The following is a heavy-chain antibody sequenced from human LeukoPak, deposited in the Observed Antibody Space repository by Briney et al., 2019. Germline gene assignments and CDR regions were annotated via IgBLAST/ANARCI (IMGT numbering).Heavy chain of an antibody. CDR2: ISAYNGNT. D-gene: IGHD2-2*01. J-gene: IGHJ6*02. CDR3: ARLHPDLAPYCSSTSCYSYYYYGMDV. Sequence: ASVKVSCKASGYTFTSYGISWVRPAPGQGLEWMGWISAYNGNTNYEQKLQGRVTMTTDTSTSKDYMELRSLRSDDTALYYCARLHPDLAPYCSSTSCYSYYYYGMDVWGQGTTVTVSS. V-gene: IGHV1-18*01. CDR1: GYTFTSYG.